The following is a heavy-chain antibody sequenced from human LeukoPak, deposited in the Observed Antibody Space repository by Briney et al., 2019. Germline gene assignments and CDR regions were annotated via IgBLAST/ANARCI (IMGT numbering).Heavy chain of an antibody. CDR3: AKDYNKQWLGEYFQH. CDR2: ISSSGSTI. D-gene: IGHD6-19*01. J-gene: IGHJ1*01. Sequence: PGGSLRLSCAASGFTFSSYEMNWVRQAPGKGLEWVSYISSSGSTIYYADSVKGRFTISRDNSKNTLYLQMNSLRAEDTAVYYCAKDYNKQWLGEYFQHWGQGTLVTVSS. CDR1: GFTFSSYE. V-gene: IGHV3-48*03.